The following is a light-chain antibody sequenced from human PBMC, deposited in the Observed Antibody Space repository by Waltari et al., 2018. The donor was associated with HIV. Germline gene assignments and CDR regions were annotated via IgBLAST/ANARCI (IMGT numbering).Light chain of an antibody. CDR2: DTS. V-gene: IGKV3-11*01. J-gene: IGKJ4*01. CDR3: QQRSAWPLT. Sequence: EIVLTQSPAIVSLSPGDTASFSCRASQSVRGFLTWYQQKRGQAPRLLIYDTSNRAAGVPLRFSGSGSVTDFTLTIRSLEPEDFAVYYCQQRSAWPLTFGGGTEVEIK. CDR1: QSVRGF.